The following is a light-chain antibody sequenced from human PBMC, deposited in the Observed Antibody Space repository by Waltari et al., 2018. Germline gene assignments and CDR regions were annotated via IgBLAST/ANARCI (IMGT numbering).Light chain of an antibody. CDR2: SNN. CDR1: SSNIGSNT. V-gene: IGLV1-44*01. Sequence: QSVLTQPPSASGTHGQRVTISCSGSSSNIGSNTVNWYQQLPGTAPKLLIYSNNQRPAGVPVRCSGSKSGTSASLASSGLQSEDEADYYWAAWDDSLNGPVVFGGGTKLTVL. CDR3: AAWDDSLNGPVV. J-gene: IGLJ2*01.